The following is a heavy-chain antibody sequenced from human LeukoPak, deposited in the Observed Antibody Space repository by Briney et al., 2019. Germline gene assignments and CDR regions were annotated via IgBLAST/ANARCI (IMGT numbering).Heavy chain of an antibody. CDR3: ARDVELVGSSWYYYYMDV. V-gene: IGHV4-4*07. CDR2: ICTSGST. CDR1: GGSISGYY. J-gene: IGHJ6*03. Sequence: SETLSLTCTVSGGSISGYYWSWIRQPAGKGLEWIGRICTSGSTNHNPSLKSRVTISVDKSQNQFTLKLSSVTAADTAVYYCARDVELVGSSWYYYYMDVWGKGTTVTVSS. D-gene: IGHD6-13*01.